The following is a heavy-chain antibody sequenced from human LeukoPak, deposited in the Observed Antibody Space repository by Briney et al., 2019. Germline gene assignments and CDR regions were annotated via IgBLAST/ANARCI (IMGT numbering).Heavy chain of an antibody. CDR3: VKDDGVTGCSGGSCYSTYYYYYGMDV. J-gene: IGHJ6*02. CDR2: ISYDGSNK. CDR1: GFTFSSYG. D-gene: IGHD2-15*01. V-gene: IGHV3-30*18. Sequence: GGSLRLSCAASGFTFSSYGMHWVRQAPGKGLEWVAVISYDGSNKYYADSVKGRFTISRDNSKNTLYLQMNSLRAEDTAVYYCVKDDGVTGCSGGSCYSTYYYYYGMDVWGQGTTVTVSS.